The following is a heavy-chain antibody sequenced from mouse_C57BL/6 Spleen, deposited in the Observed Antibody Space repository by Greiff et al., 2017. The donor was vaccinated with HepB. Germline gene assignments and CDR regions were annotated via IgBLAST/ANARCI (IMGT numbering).Heavy chain of an antibody. CDR3: ARRGITTVVEIDY. Sequence: VQLQQSGAELVKPGASVKISCKASGYAFSSYWMNWVKQRPGKGLEWIGQIYPGDGDTNYNGKFKGKATLTADKSSSTAYMQLSILTSEDSAVYFCARRGITTVVEIDYWGQGTTLTVSS. D-gene: IGHD1-1*01. V-gene: IGHV1-80*01. CDR2: IYPGDGDT. CDR1: GYAFSSYW. J-gene: IGHJ2*01.